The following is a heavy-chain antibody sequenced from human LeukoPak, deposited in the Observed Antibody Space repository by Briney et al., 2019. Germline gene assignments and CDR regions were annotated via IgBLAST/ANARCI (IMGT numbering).Heavy chain of an antibody. CDR3: ARDRNVWGIQASFFDY. CDR1: GFTFSSYG. J-gene: IGHJ4*02. D-gene: IGHD3-16*01. CDR2: IRYDGSNK. V-gene: IGHV3-30*02. Sequence: PGGSLRLSCAASGFTFSSYGMHWVRQAPGKGLEWVAFIRYDGSNKYYADSVKGRFTISRDNSKNTLYLQMNSLRAEDTALYHCARDRNVWGIQASFFDYWGQGTLVTVSS.